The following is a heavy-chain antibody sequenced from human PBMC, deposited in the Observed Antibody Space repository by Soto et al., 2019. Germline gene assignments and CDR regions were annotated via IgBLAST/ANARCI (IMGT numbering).Heavy chain of an antibody. D-gene: IGHD2-15*01. J-gene: IGHJ4*02. Sequence: SETLSLTCAASGYSISSSNWWGWIRQPPGKGLEWIGFIYYSGTTYYNPSLKSRVTMSVDTSKNQFSLKLSSVTAADTAVYYCARAAPRYCSGGSCYSGRDYWDQGTLVTVSS. CDR3: ARAAPRYCSGGSCYSGRDY. CDR2: IYYSGTT. V-gene: IGHV4-28*03. CDR1: GYSISSSNW.